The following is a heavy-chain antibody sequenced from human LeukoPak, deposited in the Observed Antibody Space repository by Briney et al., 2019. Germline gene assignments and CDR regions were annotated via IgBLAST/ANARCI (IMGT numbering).Heavy chain of an antibody. CDR3: AKDSDAFDI. Sequence: GGSLRLSCAASGFTFSSYGMHWVRQAPGKGLEWVAVISYDGSNKYYADSVKGRFTISRDNSKNTLYLQMNSLRAEDTAEYYCAKDSDAFDIWGQGTMVTVSS. V-gene: IGHV3-30*18. CDR1: GFTFSSYG. CDR2: ISYDGSNK. J-gene: IGHJ3*02.